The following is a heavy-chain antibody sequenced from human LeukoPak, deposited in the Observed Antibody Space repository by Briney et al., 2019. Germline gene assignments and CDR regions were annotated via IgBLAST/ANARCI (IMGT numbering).Heavy chain of an antibody. CDR2: IHYSVTT. CDR3: ARWGTY. D-gene: IGHD7-27*01. Sequence: KSSETLSLTCTVSGGSVSSGTYFWTWVRQPPGKGLEWIGHIHYSVTTNYNPSLKSRVTMSLDTSKNQFSLKLTSVTAADTAIYFCARWGTYWGQGILVTVSS. V-gene: IGHV4-61*01. J-gene: IGHJ4*02. CDR1: GGSVSSGTYF.